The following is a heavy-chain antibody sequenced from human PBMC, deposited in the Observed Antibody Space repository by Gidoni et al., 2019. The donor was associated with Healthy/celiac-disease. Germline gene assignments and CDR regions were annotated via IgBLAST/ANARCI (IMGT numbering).Heavy chain of an antibody. V-gene: IGHV1-24*01. CDR2: FDPEDGAT. Sequence: QVQLVQPGAEAKKPGASVKVSCKASGYTLTDLPMHWVRQAPGKGLEWMGGFDPEDGATIYAQKFQGRVTMTEDTSTDTAYMELSSLRSEDTAVYYCATEGGFPQIKGAEYFQHWGQGTLVTVSS. CDR3: ATEGGFPQIKGAEYFQH. J-gene: IGHJ1*01. CDR1: GYTLTDLP.